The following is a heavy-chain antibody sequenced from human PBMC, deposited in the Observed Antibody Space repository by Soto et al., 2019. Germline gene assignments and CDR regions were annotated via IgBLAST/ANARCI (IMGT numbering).Heavy chain of an antibody. J-gene: IGHJ4*02. Sequence: QLQLQESGPGLVKPSETLSLTCTVSGGSISSSSYYWGWIRQPPGKGLEWIGSIYYSGSTYYNPSLKSRVTISVDTSKNQFSRKLSSVTAADTAVYYCARVGANPYFDYWGQGTLVTVSS. D-gene: IGHD1-26*01. V-gene: IGHV4-39*01. CDR1: GGSISSSSYY. CDR3: ARVGANPYFDY. CDR2: IYYSGST.